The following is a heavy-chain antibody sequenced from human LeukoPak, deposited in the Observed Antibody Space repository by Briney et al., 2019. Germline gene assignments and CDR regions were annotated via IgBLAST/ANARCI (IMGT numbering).Heavy chain of an antibody. Sequence: ASVKVSCKASGYTFTCYYMHWVRQAPGQGLEWMGWINPNSGGTNYAQKFQGRVTMTRDTSISTAYMELSRLRSDDTAVYYCARDLATMVRGVEPFDYWGQGTLVTVSS. CDR1: GYTFTCYY. V-gene: IGHV1-2*02. J-gene: IGHJ4*02. CDR3: ARDLATMVRGVEPFDY. CDR2: INPNSGGT. D-gene: IGHD3-10*01.